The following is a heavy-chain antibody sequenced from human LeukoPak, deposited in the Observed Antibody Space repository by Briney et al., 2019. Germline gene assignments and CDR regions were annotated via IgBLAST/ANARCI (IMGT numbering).Heavy chain of an antibody. D-gene: IGHD1-1*01. CDR2: IYYSGST. CDR3: ARHMGLGYTYFYPYFDY. V-gene: IGHV4-59*08. Sequence: SETLSLTCTVSGGSISSYYWSWIRQPPGKGLEWIGYIYYSGSTNYNPSLKSRVTISVDTSKNQFSLKLSSVTAADTSVYYCARHMGLGYTYFYPYFDYWGQGTLVTVSS. CDR1: GGSISSYY. J-gene: IGHJ4*01.